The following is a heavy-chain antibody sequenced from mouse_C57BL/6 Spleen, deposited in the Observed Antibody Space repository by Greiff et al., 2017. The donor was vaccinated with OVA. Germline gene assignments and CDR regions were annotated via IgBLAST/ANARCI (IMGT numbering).Heavy chain of an antibody. D-gene: IGHD4-1*01. CDR1: GYAFRSSW. V-gene: IGHV1-82*01. Sequence: VQLQQSGPELVKPGASVTISCQASGYAFRSSWLTWVKQRPGTGLAWIGRIYPGDGDTNSNGKFKGKATLTADKSSSTASMQLSSLTSEDSAVYFCARGKLTGAWFAYWGQGTRVTVSA. CDR3: ARGKLTGAWFAY. J-gene: IGHJ3*01. CDR2: IYPGDGDT.